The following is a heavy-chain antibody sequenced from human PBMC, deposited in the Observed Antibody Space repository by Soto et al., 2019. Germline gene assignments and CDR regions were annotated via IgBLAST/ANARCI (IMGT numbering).Heavy chain of an antibody. J-gene: IGHJ4*02. CDR1: GGSISTLY. D-gene: IGHD5-18*01. Sequence: QVQLQESGPGLVKPSETLSLTCTVSGGSISTLYWSWIRQPPGKGLEWIGYVYYTGNTNYNPSLKSRVTISVDTSKNQFSLKLNSVTAADTAVYYCARVRDTPYIHNYFDYWGQGTLVTVSS. V-gene: IGHV4-59*01. CDR2: VYYTGNT. CDR3: ARVRDTPYIHNYFDY.